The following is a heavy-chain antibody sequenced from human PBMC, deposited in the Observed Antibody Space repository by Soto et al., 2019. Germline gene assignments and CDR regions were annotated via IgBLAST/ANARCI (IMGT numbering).Heavy chain of an antibody. CDR1: GGSISSGSYF. V-gene: IGHV4-39*01. CDR2: IYYSGST. CDR3: ARHTGYSSGKRWFDP. Sequence: SETLSLTCTVSGGSISSGSYFWGWIRQPPGKGLEWIGSIYYSGSTSYNPSLRSRVTMSVDTSKNQFSLKLSSVSATDTAVYYCARHTGYSSGKRWFDPWGQGTLVTVSS. D-gene: IGHD6-19*01. J-gene: IGHJ5*02.